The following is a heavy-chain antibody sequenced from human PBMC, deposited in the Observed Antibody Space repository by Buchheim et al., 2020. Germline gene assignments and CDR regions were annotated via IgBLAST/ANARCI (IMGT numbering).Heavy chain of an antibody. V-gene: IGHV3-30*18. CDR2: ISYDGSNT. CDR1: GFTFSSYG. CDR3: AKGPNGSGSYYKGPSFDY. J-gene: IGHJ4*02. Sequence: QVQLVESGGGVVQPGRSLRLSCAASGFTFSSYGMHWVRQAPGKGLEWVAVISYDGSNTYYADSVKGRFTISRDNSKNTMYLQMNSLRAEDTAVYYCAKGPNGSGSYYKGPSFDYWGQGTL. D-gene: IGHD3-10*01.